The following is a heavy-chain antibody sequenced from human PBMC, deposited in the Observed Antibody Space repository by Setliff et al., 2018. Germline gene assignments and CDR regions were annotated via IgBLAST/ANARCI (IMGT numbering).Heavy chain of an antibody. D-gene: IGHD3-3*01. J-gene: IGHJ6*03. CDR3: ARVTGFSYMDV. CDR1: GDSISRAKYY. Sequence: SETLSLTCTVSGDSISRAKYYWSWIRQSAGKGLECLGRIYTDGSTKYNPSLNSRVTLLIDTAKNQISLRLSSVTAADTAVYFCARVTGFSYMDVRGKGTTVTVSS. CDR2: IYTDGST. V-gene: IGHV4-61*02.